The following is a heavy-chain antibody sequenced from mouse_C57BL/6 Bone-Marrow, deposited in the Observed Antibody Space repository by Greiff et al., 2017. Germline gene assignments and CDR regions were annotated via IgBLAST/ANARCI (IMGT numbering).Heavy chain of an antibody. D-gene: IGHD1-1*01. CDR3: ASESTTVVVAPRAY. CDR1: GFTFSSYA. J-gene: IGHJ3*01. V-gene: IGHV5-4*03. Sequence: EVMLVESGGGLVKPGGSLKLSCAASGFTFSSYAMSWVRQTPEKRLEWVATISDGGSYTYYPDNVKGRFTISRDNAKNNLYLQMSHLKSEDTAMYYDASESTTVVVAPRAYWGQGTLVTVSA. CDR2: ISDGGSYT.